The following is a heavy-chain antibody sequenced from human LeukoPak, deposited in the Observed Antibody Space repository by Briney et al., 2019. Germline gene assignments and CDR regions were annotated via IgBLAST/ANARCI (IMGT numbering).Heavy chain of an antibody. Sequence: SETLSLTCTVSGDSISDFYWTWIRQTPGKGLEWIGFISSSGNSNYSPSLESRVSFSLDTSKSQFSLSLKSVTAADTAVYYCARVFRGAVTSNWFDPGGQGILVTVSS. CDR1: GDSISDFY. D-gene: IGHD3-3*01. J-gene: IGHJ5*02. CDR3: ARVFRGAVTSNWFDP. V-gene: IGHV4-59*01. CDR2: ISSSGNS.